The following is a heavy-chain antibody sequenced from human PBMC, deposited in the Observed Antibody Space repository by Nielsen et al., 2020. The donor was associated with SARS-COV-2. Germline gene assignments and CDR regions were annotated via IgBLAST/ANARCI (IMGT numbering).Heavy chain of an antibody. CDR2: IYPGDSDT. D-gene: IGHD5-18*01. CDR3: ARSRDTAMVTVLIDY. J-gene: IGHJ4*02. CDR1: GYSFTSYW. Sequence: GESLKISCKGSGYSFTSYWIGWVRQMPGKGLEWMGIIYPGDSDTRYSPSFQGQVTNSADKSLSPAYLQWSSLKASYTDMYYCARSRDTAMVTVLIDYWGQGTLVTVSS. V-gene: IGHV5-51*01.